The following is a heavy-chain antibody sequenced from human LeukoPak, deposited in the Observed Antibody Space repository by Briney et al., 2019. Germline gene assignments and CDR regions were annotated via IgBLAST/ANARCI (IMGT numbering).Heavy chain of an antibody. CDR2: INPNSGGT. D-gene: IGHD1-26*01. J-gene: IGHJ3*02. V-gene: IGHV1-2*02. CDR1: GYTFTGYY. Sequence: ASVKVSCKASGYTFTGYYMHWVRQAPGQGLEWMGWINPNSGGTNYAQKFQGRVTMTRDTSISTAYMELSRLRSDDTAVYYCARPHGGSYFGAFAFDIWGQGTMVTVSS. CDR3: ARPHGGSYFGAFAFDI.